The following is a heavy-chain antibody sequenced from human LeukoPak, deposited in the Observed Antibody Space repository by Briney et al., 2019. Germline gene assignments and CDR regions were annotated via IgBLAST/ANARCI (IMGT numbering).Heavy chain of an antibody. CDR1: GFTFSSYS. J-gene: IGHJ4*02. Sequence: GGSLRLSCAASGFTFSSYSMNWVRQAPGKGLEWVSSISSSSSYIYYADSVKGRFTISRDNAKNSLYLQMNSLRAEDTAVYYCARGPGLLWFGELGYWGQGTLVTVSS. CDR2: ISSSSSYI. D-gene: IGHD3-10*01. V-gene: IGHV3-21*01. CDR3: ARGPGLLWFGELGY.